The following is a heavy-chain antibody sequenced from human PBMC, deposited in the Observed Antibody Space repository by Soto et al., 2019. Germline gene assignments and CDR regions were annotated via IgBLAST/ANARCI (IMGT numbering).Heavy chain of an antibody. Sequence: ASVKVSCKASGYTFTSYGISWVRQAPGQGLEWMGWISAYNGNTNYAQKLQGRVTMTTDTSTSTAYMELRSLRSDDTAVYYCARVPEYSSSRRVSGYYYFMAVWGKGTTVTVSS. CDR2: ISAYNGNT. CDR1: GYTFTSYG. D-gene: IGHD6-6*01. J-gene: IGHJ6*03. V-gene: IGHV1-18*01. CDR3: ARVPEYSSSRRVSGYYYFMAV.